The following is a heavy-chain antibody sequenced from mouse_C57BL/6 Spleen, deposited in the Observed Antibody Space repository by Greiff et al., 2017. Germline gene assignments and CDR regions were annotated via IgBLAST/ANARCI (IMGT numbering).Heavy chain of an antibody. CDR2: IYPGSGNT. D-gene: IGHD1-1*01. Sequence: QVQLQQSGPELVKPGASVKISCKASGYSFTSYYIHWVKQRPGQGLEWIGWIYPGSGNTKYNEKFKGKATLTADASSSTAYMQLSSLTSEDSAVYYCARWDYGSSYAMDDWGQGTSVTVSS. J-gene: IGHJ4*01. V-gene: IGHV1-66*01. CDR1: GYSFTSYY. CDR3: ARWDYGSSYAMDD.